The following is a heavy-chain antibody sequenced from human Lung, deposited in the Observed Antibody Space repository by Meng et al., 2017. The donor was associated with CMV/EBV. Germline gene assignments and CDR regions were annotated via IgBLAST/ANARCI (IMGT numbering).Heavy chain of an antibody. CDR3: ARGGMGLDY. CDR2: PYYRSKWYN. J-gene: IGHJ4*02. CDR1: GDSVSSNSAA. V-gene: IGHV6-1*01. D-gene: IGHD3-16*01. Sequence: HVHVPTAGPGLVVPSPTLSLPCALSGDSVSSNSAAWIWFRQSPSRGIVWLVRPYYRSKWYNDYAVSVKSRVTIHPDTSKNQFSLQLNSVTPEDTAVYYCARGGMGLDYWGQGTLVTVSS.